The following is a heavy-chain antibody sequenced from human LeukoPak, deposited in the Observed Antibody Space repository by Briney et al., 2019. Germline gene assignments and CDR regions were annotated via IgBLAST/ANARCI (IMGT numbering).Heavy chain of an antibody. CDR3: AKDLGRIHRVDYFDY. Sequence: GGSLRLSCAASGFTFDDYSMHWLRQAPGKGLEWVSLISNDGRTTYYIDSVQGRFTISRDNGKNSLYLQMNSLRVEDTALYYCAKDLGRIHRVDYFDYWGQGVLVTVSS. J-gene: IGHJ4*02. CDR1: GFTFDDYS. CDR2: ISNDGRTT. D-gene: IGHD1-26*01. V-gene: IGHV3-43*02.